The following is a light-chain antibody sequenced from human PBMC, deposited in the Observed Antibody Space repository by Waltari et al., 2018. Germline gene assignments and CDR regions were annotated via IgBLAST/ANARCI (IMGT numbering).Light chain of an antibody. CDR2: KAS. V-gene: IGKV1-5*03. Sequence: DIQMTQSPSTLSASVGDRVTITCRASQRISSWLAWYQQKPGKAPKLLMYKASTLESGVPARFSGSGSGTEFTLTISSLHPDDVATYYCQQYDSYSAFGQGTKVEIK. CDR3: QQYDSYSA. CDR1: QRISSW. J-gene: IGKJ1*01.